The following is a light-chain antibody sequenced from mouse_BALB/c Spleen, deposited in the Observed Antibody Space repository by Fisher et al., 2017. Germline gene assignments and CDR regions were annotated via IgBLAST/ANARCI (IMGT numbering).Light chain of an antibody. J-gene: IGKJ2*01. CDR1: SSVSY. CDR2: DTS. V-gene: IGKV4-59*01. Sequence: IVLTQTPAIMSASPGEKVTMTCSASSSVSYMHWYQQKSSTSPKLWIYDTSKLASGVPARFSGSGSGTSYSLTISRMEAEDAATYYCQQWSSNPPYTFGGGTKLEIK. CDR3: QQWSSNPPYT.